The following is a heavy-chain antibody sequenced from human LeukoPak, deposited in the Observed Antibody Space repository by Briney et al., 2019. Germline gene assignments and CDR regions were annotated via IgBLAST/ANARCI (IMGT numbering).Heavy chain of an antibody. CDR3: ARDTGYSGSYEVRGYFDY. CDR1: GGSISSYY. CDR2: IYYSGST. V-gene: IGHV4-59*01. J-gene: IGHJ4*02. Sequence: PSETLSLTCTVSGGSISSYYWSWIRQPPGKGLEWIGYIYYSGSTNYNPSLKSRVTISVDTSKNQFSLKLSSVTAADTAVYYCARDTGYSGSYEVRGYFDYWGQGTLVTVSS. D-gene: IGHD1-26*01.